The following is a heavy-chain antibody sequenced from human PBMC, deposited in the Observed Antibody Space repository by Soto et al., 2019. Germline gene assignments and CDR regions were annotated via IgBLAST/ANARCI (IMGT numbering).Heavy chain of an antibody. J-gene: IGHJ3*02. CDR2: ISAYNGNT. D-gene: IGHD2-15*01. Sequence: ASVKVSCKASGYTFTSYGISWVRQAPGQGLEWMGWISAYNGNTNYAQKLQGRVTMTTDTSTSTAYMELRSLRSDDTAVYYCARDIVVVVAAHWDDAFDIWGQGTMVTVSS. CDR3: ARDIVVVVAAHWDDAFDI. V-gene: IGHV1-18*01. CDR1: GYTFTSYG.